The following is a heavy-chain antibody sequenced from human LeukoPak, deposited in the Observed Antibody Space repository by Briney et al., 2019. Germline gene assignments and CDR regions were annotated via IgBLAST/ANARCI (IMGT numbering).Heavy chain of an antibody. Sequence: GGSLRLSCAVSGFTFTNYAMSWVRQAPGKGLEWVSTISGRSSSTYYADSVKGRFTISRDNSKSTLFLQMHSLRADDTAVYYCAKQLGYCSDGSCYFPYWGQGTLVTVSS. D-gene: IGHD2-15*01. CDR1: GFTFTNYA. V-gene: IGHV3-23*01. CDR3: AKQLGYCSDGSCYFPY. CDR2: ISGRSSST. J-gene: IGHJ4*02.